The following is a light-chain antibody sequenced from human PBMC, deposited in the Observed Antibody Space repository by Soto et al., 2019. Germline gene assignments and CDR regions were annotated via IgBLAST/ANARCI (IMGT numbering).Light chain of an antibody. CDR3: QQYNSPSGT. Sequence: DIQMTQSPSTLSASVGDRVTITCRASPSISSWLAWYQQKPGKAPKLLIYKASSLESGVPSRFSGSGSGTEFTLTISSLQPDDFATYYCQQYNSPSGTFGQGTKLEIK. CDR2: KAS. CDR1: PSISSW. V-gene: IGKV1-5*03. J-gene: IGKJ2*01.